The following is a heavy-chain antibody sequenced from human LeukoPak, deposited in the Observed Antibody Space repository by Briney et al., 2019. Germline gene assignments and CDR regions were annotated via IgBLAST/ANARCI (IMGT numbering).Heavy chain of an antibody. J-gene: IGHJ4*02. CDR1: GFTFSSYG. CDR3: AKKYYYDSSGSCLDY. D-gene: IGHD3-22*01. Sequence: GGSLRLSCAASGFTFSSYGMHWVRQAPGKGLEWVAVISYDGSNKYYADSVKGRFTISRDNSKNTLHLQMSSLRAEATAVYYCAKKYYYDSSGSCLDYWGQGTLVTVSS. CDR2: ISYDGSNK. V-gene: IGHV3-30*18.